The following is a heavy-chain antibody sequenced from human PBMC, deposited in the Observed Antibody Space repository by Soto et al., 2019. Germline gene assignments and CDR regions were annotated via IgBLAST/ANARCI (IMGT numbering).Heavy chain of an antibody. CDR2: MNPNRGNT. CDR1: GYTFTSYD. V-gene: IGHV1-8*01. CDR3: AREGVRGIDV. D-gene: IGHD3-16*01. Sequence: QVQLVQSGAEVKKPGASVKVSCKASGYTFTSYDINWVRQATGQGLEWMGWMNPNRGNTGYAQKSQGSVTMTRNTSIRTAQMEPSRLRSQRTAVYYRAREGVRGIDVWDQGPRVSDSS. J-gene: IGHJ6*02.